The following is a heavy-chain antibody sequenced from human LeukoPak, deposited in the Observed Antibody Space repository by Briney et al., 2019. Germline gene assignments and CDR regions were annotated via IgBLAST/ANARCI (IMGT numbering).Heavy chain of an antibody. CDR1: GFSISDYY. V-gene: IGHV3-11*01. D-gene: IGHD2-2*01. J-gene: IGHJ3*02. CDR3: AREGHIPAAIHDAFDI. CDR2: ISRNSGDI. Sequence: GGSLRLSCAASGFSISDYYMGWIRQGPGKGLEWLSYISRNSGDISYADSVKGRFTISRVNAKQSVSLQMNSLRAEDTAVYYCAREGHIPAAIHDAFDIWGQGTMVTVSS.